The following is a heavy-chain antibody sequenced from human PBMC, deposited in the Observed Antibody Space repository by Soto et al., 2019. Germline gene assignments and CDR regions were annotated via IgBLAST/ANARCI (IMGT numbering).Heavy chain of an antibody. V-gene: IGHV1-69*15. J-gene: IGHJ4*02. CDR3: ARIPRYSFPTSDDLDS. CDR1: GGTFYTYT. CDR2: ITPIYPTT. D-gene: IGHD5-18*01. Sequence: QVQLVQSGAEVRKPGSSVQVSCKASGGTFYTYTFSCVRQAPGQGLEWMGSITPIYPTTNYAEKFQGRLTVTADGSTNTAYMELNSLTSDDTAVYYCARIPRYSFPTSDDLDSWGQGTLVTVSS.